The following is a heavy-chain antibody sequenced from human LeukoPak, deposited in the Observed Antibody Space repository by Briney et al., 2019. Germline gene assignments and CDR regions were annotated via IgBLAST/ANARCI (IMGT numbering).Heavy chain of an antibody. CDR1: GGSISSGGYY. V-gene: IGHV4-30-2*01. Sequence: PSETLSLTCTVSGGSISSGGYYWSWIRQPPGKGLEWIGYIYHSGSTYYNPSLKSRVTISVDRSKNQFSLKLSSVTAADTAVYYCARDGSYYFDYWGQGTLVTVSS. J-gene: IGHJ4*02. CDR3: ARDGSYYFDY. CDR2: IYHSGST.